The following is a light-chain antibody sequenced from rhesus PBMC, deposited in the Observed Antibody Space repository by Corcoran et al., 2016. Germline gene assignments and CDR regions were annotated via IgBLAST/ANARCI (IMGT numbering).Light chain of an antibody. CDR3: QQYSSRPFT. Sequence: DIQMTQSPSSLSASVGDTVTITCRASQGISWLAGYQQKPGKAPKLLIYEASSLQSGVPSRFSGCGSGTDFTLPISSLQSEDFGTYYCQQYSSRPFTFGPGAKLDIK. J-gene: IGKJ3*01. CDR2: EAS. CDR1: QGISW. V-gene: IGKV1-22*01.